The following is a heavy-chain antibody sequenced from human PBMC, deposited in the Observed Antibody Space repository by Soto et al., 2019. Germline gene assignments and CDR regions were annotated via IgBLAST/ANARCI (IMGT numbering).Heavy chain of an antibody. D-gene: IGHD2-2*01. V-gene: IGHV4-59*01. J-gene: IGHJ4*02. Sequence: SETLSLTCTVSGGSISSYYWSWIRQPPGKGLEWIGYIYYSGSTNYNPSLKSRVTISVDTSKNQFSLKLSSVTAADTAVYYCASGRKGYCSSTSCPYYFDYWGQGTLVTVS. CDR2: IYYSGST. CDR3: ASGRKGYCSSTSCPYYFDY. CDR1: GGSISSYY.